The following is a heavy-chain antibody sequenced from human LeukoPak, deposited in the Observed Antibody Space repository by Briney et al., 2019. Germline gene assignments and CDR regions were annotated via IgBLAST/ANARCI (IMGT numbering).Heavy chain of an antibody. D-gene: IGHD3-3*01. CDR3: AKETADYDFWSGYLRGYFDY. CDR1: GFTFSSYA. J-gene: IGHJ4*02. Sequence: GGSLRLSCAASGFTFSSYAMSWVRQAPGKGLEWVSAISGSGGSTYYADSVKGRFTISRDNSKNTLYLQMNSLGAEDTAVYYCAKETADYDFWSGYLRGYFDYWGQGTLVTVSS. CDR2: ISGSGGST. V-gene: IGHV3-23*01.